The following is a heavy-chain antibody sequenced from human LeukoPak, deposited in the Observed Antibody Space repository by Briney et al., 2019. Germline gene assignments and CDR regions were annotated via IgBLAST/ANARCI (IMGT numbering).Heavy chain of an antibody. CDR2: IYTSGST. CDR1: GGSISSDY. CDR3: ARSSTMVRGVPLDY. J-gene: IGHJ4*02. Sequence: SSETLSLTCTVSGGSISSDYWSWIRQPDGKGLEWIGRIYTSGSTNYNPSLKSRVSMSVDTSTNQFSLKLSSVTAADTAVYYCARSSTMVRGVPLDYWGQGTLVTVSS. D-gene: IGHD3-10*01. V-gene: IGHV4-4*07.